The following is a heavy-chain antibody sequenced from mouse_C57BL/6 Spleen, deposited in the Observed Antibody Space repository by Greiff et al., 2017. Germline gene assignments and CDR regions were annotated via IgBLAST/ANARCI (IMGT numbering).Heavy chain of an antibody. V-gene: IGHV1-52*01. CDR3: AIYYEYGDY. CDR1: GYTFTSYW. Sequence: QVQLQQPGAELVRPGSSVKLSCKASGYTFTSYWMHWVKQRPIQGLEWIGNIDPSDSDTHYNQKFKDKATLTVDKSSSTAYMQLSSLTSEDSAVYYCAIYYEYGDYWGQGTLVTVSA. J-gene: IGHJ3*01. D-gene: IGHD2-4*01. CDR2: IDPSDSDT.